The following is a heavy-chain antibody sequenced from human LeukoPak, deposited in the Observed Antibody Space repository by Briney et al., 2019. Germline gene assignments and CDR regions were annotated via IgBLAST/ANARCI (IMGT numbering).Heavy chain of an antibody. CDR1: GGSISSYY. CDR2: IYYSGST. J-gene: IGHJ1*01. CDR3: ARGAKYDFWSGYPPQH. Sequence: PSETLSLTCTVSGGSISSYYWSWIRQPPGKGLEWIGYIYYSGSTNYNPSLKSRVTISVDTSKNQFSLKLSSVTAADTAVYYCARGAKYDFWSGYPPQHWGQGTLVTVSS. V-gene: IGHV4-59*01. D-gene: IGHD3-3*01.